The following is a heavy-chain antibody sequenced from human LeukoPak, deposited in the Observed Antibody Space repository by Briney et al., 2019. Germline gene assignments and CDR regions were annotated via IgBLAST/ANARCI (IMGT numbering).Heavy chain of an antibody. CDR2: IKSNADGGTP. V-gene: IGHV3-15*01. J-gene: IGHJ4*02. Sequence: PGGSLRLSCAASGFTSSSYAMSWVRQAPGKGLEWVGRIKSNADGGTPDYAAPARGRFTISRDDSKNTLYLQMNSLKTEDTAVYYCTTFYHEYSPYWGRGTLVTVSS. D-gene: IGHD2/OR15-2a*01. CDR1: GFTSSSYA. CDR3: TTFYHEYSPY.